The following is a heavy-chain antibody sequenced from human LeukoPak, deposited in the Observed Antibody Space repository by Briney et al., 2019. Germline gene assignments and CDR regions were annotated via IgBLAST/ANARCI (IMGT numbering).Heavy chain of an antibody. CDR1: GFTVSSNY. CDR2: IYSGGTT. J-gene: IGHJ4*02. Sequence: PGGSLRLSCAASGFTVSSNYMSWVRQAPGKGLEWVSVIYSGGTTYYADSVKGRFTISRDNSKNPLYLQMNSLRAEDTAVYYCARDSYYGSGSYYRYTFDYWGQGTLVTVSS. CDR3: ARDSYYGSGSYYRYTFDY. V-gene: IGHV3-53*01. D-gene: IGHD3-10*01.